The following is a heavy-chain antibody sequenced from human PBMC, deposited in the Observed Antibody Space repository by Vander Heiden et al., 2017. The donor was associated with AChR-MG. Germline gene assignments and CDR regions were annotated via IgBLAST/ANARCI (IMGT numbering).Heavy chain of an antibody. D-gene: IGHD2-2*02. CDR3: ARVIGYCSSTSCYTRYYYYGMDV. V-gene: IGHV1-18*01. CDR2: ISAYNGNT. Sequence: QVQLVQSGPEVQNPGASVKVSCKASGYTFTSYGTSRVREAPGQGLEWRGWISAYNGNTNYAQKLQGRVTMTTDTSTSTAYMELRSLRSDDTAVYYCARVIGYCSSTSCYTRYYYYGMDVWGQGTTVTVSS. J-gene: IGHJ6*02. CDR1: GYTFTSYG.